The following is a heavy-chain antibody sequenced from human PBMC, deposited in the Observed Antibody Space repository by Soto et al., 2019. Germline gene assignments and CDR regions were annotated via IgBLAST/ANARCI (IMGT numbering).Heavy chain of an antibody. D-gene: IGHD3-10*01. Sequence: EVQLVESGGGLVQPGGSLKLSCAASGFTFSGSAMHWVRQASGKGLEWVGRIRSKANSYATAYAASVKGRFTISRDDSKNTAYLQMNSLKTEDTAVYYCTRVGGMVRGVLPPRSMDVWGQGTTVTVSS. CDR2: IRSKANSYAT. CDR3: TRVGGMVRGVLPPRSMDV. V-gene: IGHV3-73*01. J-gene: IGHJ6*02. CDR1: GFTFSGSA.